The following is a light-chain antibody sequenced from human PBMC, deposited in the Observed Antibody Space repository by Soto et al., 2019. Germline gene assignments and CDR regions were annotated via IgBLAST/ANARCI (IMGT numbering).Light chain of an antibody. CDR3: QRYNNWPLT. V-gene: IGKV3-15*01. CDR1: QSVSSN. Sequence: EIVMTQSPATLSVSPGERATLSCRASQSVSSNLAWYQQKPGQAPRLLIYGASTRATGIPARFSGSGSGTDFTLIISSLQSEDFAVYYCQRYNNWPLTFGRGTKLEIK. J-gene: IGKJ2*01. CDR2: GAS.